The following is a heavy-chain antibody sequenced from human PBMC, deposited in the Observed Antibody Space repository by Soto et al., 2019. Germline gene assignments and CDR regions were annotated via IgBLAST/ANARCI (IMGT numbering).Heavy chain of an antibody. V-gene: IGHV3-73*01. D-gene: IGHD3-22*01. CDR3: TRDVYDSSGYYLVYFDY. J-gene: IGHJ4*02. CDR1: GFTFSGSA. Sequence: GSLRLAGSASGFTFSGSAMHWVRQASGKGLEWVGRIRSKANSYATAYAASVKGRFTISRDDSKNTAYLQMNSLKTEDTAVYSCTRDVYDSSGYYLVYFDYWGQGTLVTVYS. CDR2: IRSKANSYAT.